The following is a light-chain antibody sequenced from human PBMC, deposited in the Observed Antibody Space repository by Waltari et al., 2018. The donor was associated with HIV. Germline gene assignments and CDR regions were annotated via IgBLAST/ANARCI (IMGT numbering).Light chain of an antibody. Sequence: DILISQSPRSLSVTPGESASISCWATESLLHGNNNRNYIDWYVQRPGQTPRLLIYLASSRASWVPATFALILSGTNFPLRRTKVAPEDVGTYYCLQGLRAPFAFGQGT. J-gene: IGKJ2*01. CDR3: LQGLRAPFA. CDR1: ESLLHGNNNRNY. V-gene: IGKV2-28*01. CDR2: LAS.